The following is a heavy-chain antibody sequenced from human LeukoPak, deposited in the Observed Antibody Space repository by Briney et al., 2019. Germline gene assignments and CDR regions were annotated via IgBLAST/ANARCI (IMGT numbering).Heavy chain of an antibody. CDR3: ARSRKVYYYMAV. CDR1: GFTFSSYA. Sequence: PGGSVRLSCASSGFTFSSYAMHWVRQARGKGLEYVSAISSNGCSTYYASSVKGRLTISRDNSKKTLYLQVGRLPAEDIDVYELARSRKVYYYMAVWGKGTTVTISS. V-gene: IGHV3-64*01. CDR2: ISSNGCST. J-gene: IGHJ6*03.